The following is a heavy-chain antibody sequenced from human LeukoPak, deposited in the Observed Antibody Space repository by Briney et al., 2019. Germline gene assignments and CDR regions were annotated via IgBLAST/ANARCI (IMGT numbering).Heavy chain of an antibody. CDR1: GYTFTGYY. CDR3: ARERVVLGIDP. Sequence: ASVTVSCTASGYTFTGYYMHWVRQAPGQGLEWMGWINPNSGGTNYAQKFQGRVTMTRDTSISTAYMELSRLRSDDTAVYYCARERVVLGIDPWGQGTLVTVSS. J-gene: IGHJ5*02. V-gene: IGHV1-2*02. CDR2: INPNSGGT. D-gene: IGHD2-15*01.